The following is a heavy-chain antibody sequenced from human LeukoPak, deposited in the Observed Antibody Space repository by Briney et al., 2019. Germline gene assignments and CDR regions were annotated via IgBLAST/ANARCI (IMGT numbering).Heavy chain of an antibody. V-gene: IGHV3-30*02. CDR2: IRYDGSDK. CDR1: GFTFSTFG. Sequence: PGGSLRLSCAASGFTFSTFGMHWVRQAPGKGLEWVAFIRYDGSDKYHGDSVKGRFTISRDNSKNTLYLQMNSLRPEDTAVYYCAKDTGSGSYSIYTYYFDYWGQGTLVTVSS. J-gene: IGHJ4*02. D-gene: IGHD3-10*01. CDR3: AKDTGSGSYSIYTYYFDY.